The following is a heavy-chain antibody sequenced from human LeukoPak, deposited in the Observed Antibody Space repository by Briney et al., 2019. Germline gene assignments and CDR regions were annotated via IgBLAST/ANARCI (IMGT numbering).Heavy chain of an antibody. CDR2: INPNSGGT. CDR3: ARDLIWFGELPYYYYGMDV. Sequence: GASVKVSCKASGYTFTGYYMHWVRQAPGQGLEWMGWINPNSGGTNYAQKFQGRVTMTRDTSISTAYMELSRLRSDDTAVYYCARDLIWFGELPYYYYGMDVWGQGTTVTVSS. CDR1: GYTFTGYY. J-gene: IGHJ6*02. D-gene: IGHD3-10*01. V-gene: IGHV1-2*02.